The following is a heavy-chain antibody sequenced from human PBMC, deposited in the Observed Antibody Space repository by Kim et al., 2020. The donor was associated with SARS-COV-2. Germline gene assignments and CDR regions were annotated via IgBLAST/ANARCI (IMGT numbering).Heavy chain of an antibody. J-gene: IGHJ4*02. CDR1: GGSFSGYY. Sequence: SETLSLTCAVYGGSFSGYYWSWIRQPPGKGLEWIGEINHSGSTNYNPSLKSRVTISVDTSKNQFSLKLSSVTAADTAVYYCARGTAMVTGGFDFDYWGQGTLVTVSS. CDR3: ARGTAMVTGGFDFDY. D-gene: IGHD5-18*01. CDR2: INHSGST. V-gene: IGHV4-34*01.